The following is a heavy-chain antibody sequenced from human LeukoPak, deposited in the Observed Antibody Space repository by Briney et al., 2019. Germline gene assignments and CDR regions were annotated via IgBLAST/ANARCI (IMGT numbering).Heavy chain of an antibody. J-gene: IGHJ5*02. CDR2: IYYSGST. D-gene: IGHD5-24*01. Sequence: SETLSLTCTVSGGSISSYYWSWIRQPPGKGLEWIGDIYYSGSTDSNPSLKSRVTISVDTSKNQFSLKLRSATAADTAVYYCARGRRQRCLQFNNCFDPWGQGTLVTVSS. V-gene: IGHV4-59*01. CDR3: ARGRRQRCLQFNNCFDP. CDR1: GGSISSYY.